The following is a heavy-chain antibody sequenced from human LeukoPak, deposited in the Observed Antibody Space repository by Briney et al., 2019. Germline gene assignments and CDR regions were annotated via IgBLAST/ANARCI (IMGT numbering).Heavy chain of an antibody. CDR3: ARLAGGGYYYYAFDI. J-gene: IGHJ3*02. V-gene: IGHV4-61*02. CDR1: GGSISSGSYY. CDR2: IYTSGST. D-gene: IGHD3-22*01. Sequence: PSQTLSLTCTVSGGSISSGSYYWSWIRQPAGKGLEWIGRIYTSGSTNYNPSLKSRVTISVDTSKNQFSLKLSSVTAADTAVYYCARLAGGGYYYYAFDIWGQGTMVTVSS.